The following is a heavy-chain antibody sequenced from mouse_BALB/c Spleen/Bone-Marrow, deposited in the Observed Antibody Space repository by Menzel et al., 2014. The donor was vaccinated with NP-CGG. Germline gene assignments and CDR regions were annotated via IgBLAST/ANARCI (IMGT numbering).Heavy chain of an antibody. V-gene: IGHV1S81*02. CDR2: INPSNGRT. J-gene: IGHJ2*01. CDR1: GYTFTSYW. Sequence: QVQLKQSGAELVKPGASVKLSCKASGYTFTSYWMHWVKQRPGQGLEWIGEINPSNGRTNCNEKFKSKATLTVDKSSSTAYMQLSSLTSEDSAVYYCARRTTTVVATDYWGQGTTLTVSS. CDR3: ARRTTTVVATDY. D-gene: IGHD1-1*01.